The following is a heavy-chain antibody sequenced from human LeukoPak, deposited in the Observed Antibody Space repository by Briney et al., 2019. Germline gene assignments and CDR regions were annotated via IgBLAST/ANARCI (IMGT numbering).Heavy chain of an antibody. J-gene: IGHJ4*02. CDR1: GGSISSSSYY. V-gene: IGHV4-39*07. Sequence: SETLSLTCTVSGGSISSSSYYWDWIRQPPGKGLEWIGSINYSGSTYYNPSLKSRVTISVDTSKNQFSLKLSSVTAADTAVYYCASRKLGNDYWGQGTLVTVSS. CDR3: ASRKLGNDY. D-gene: IGHD7-27*01. CDR2: INYSGST.